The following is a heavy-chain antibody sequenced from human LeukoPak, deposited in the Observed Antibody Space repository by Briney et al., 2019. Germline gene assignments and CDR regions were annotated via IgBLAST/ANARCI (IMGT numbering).Heavy chain of an antibody. Sequence: PSETLSLTCAVYGGSFSGYYWSWIRQPPGKGLEWIGEINHSGSTNYNPSLKSRVTISVDTSKNQFSLKLSSVTAADTAVYYCASSPFFSTEGRDWGQGTLVTVSS. CDR2: INHSGST. J-gene: IGHJ4*02. CDR1: GGSFSGYY. CDR3: ASSPFFSTEGRD. D-gene: IGHD3-10*01. V-gene: IGHV4-34*01.